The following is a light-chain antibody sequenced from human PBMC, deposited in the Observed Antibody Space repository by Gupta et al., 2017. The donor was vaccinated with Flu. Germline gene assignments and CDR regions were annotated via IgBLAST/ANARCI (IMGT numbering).Light chain of an antibody. Sequence: IGNTYVSWYQQLPGTAPKLLIYENNKRPSGIPDRFSGSKSGTSAALGITGLQTGDEADYYCGTWDGSLRTDVFGTGTKVTFL. V-gene: IGLV1-51*02. CDR3: GTWDGSLRTDV. CDR2: ENN. CDR1: IGNTY. J-gene: IGLJ1*01.